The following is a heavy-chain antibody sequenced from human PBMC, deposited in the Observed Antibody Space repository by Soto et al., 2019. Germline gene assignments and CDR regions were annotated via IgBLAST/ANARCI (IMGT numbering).Heavy chain of an antibody. V-gene: IGHV3-74*01. Sequence: EVQLVESGGGLVQPGGSLRLSCAASGFTFSSYWMHWVRQAPGKGLVWVSRINSDGSSTSYADSVKGRFTISRDNAKNTLYLQMNSLRAADTAVYYCARAPAGRGWFDPWGQGTLVTVSS. CDR1: GFTFSSYW. J-gene: IGHJ5*02. CDR3: ARAPAGRGWFDP. CDR2: INSDGSST. D-gene: IGHD6-13*01.